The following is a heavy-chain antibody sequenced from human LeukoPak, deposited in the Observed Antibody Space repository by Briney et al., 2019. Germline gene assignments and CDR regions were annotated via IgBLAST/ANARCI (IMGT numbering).Heavy chain of an antibody. J-gene: IGHJ1*01. CDR3: ARVGLDDFWSGYSFQH. CDR2: ISAYNGNT. CDR1: GYTFTSYG. D-gene: IGHD3-3*01. Sequence: ASVKVSCKASGYTFTSYGISWVRQAPGQGLEWMGWISAYNGNTNYAQKLQGRVTMTTDTSTSTAYMELSRLRSDDTAVYYCARVGLDDFWSGYSFQHWGQGTLVTVSS. V-gene: IGHV1-18*01.